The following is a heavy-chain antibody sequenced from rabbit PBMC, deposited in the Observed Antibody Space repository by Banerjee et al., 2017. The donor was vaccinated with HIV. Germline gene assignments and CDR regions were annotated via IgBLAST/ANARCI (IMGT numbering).Heavy chain of an antibody. V-gene: IGHV1S45*01. Sequence: QEQLEESGGDLVKPEGSLTLTCTASGFSFSSNYWICWVRQAPGKGLEWIACIDTGWSGTTYYASWAKGRFTISKTSTTVTLQMTSLTAADTATYFCARDLAGVIGWNFNLWGQGTLVTVS. D-gene: IGHD4-1*01. CDR1: GFSFSSNYW. CDR3: ARDLAGVIGWNFNL. CDR2: IDTGWSGTT. J-gene: IGHJ4*01.